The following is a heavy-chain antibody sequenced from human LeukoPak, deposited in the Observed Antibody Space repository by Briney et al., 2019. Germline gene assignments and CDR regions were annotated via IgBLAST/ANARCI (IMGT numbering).Heavy chain of an antibody. CDR1: GGSFSGYG. CDR2: INHSGST. D-gene: IGHD3-9*01. V-gene: IGHV4-34*01. Sequence: SETLSLTCAVYGGSFSGYGWSWIRQPPGKGLEWIGEINHSGSTNYNPSIKRRVTISVDTSKTQYSLKLSSVTAADTAVYYCARGGWLSRSATFDYWGQGTLVTVSS. J-gene: IGHJ4*02. CDR3: ARGGWLSRSATFDY.